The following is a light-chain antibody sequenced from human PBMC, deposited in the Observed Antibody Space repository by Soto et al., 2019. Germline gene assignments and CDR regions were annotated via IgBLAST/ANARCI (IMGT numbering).Light chain of an antibody. Sequence: QSVLTQPPSVSGAPGQRVTISCTGSSSNIGAGYDVHWYQQLPRTAPKLLISGNTNRPSGVPDRFSGSKSDTSASLAITGLQAEDAADYYCQSYDTSLRAYVFGTGTKVPVL. CDR1: SSNIGAGYD. J-gene: IGLJ1*01. CDR3: QSYDTSLRAYV. CDR2: GNT. V-gene: IGLV1-40*01.